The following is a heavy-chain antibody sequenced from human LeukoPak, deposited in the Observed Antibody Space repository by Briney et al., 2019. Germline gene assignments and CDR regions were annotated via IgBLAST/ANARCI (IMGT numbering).Heavy chain of an antibody. J-gene: IGHJ4*02. CDR3: ATEGYGSGTYPFDY. Sequence: GTSLRPSCAASGFTFSSYGMHWVRQAPGKGLEWVSSISSSSTYIYYADSMKGRFTISRDNAKNSLYLQMNSLRAEDTAVYYCATEGYGSGTYPFDYWGQGTLVTVSS. D-gene: IGHD3-10*01. CDR2: ISSSSTYI. V-gene: IGHV3-21*01. CDR1: GFTFSSYG.